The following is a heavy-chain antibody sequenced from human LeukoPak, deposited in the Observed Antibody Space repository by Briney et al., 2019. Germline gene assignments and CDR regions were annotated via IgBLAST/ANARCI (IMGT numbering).Heavy chain of an antibody. J-gene: IGHJ4*02. V-gene: IGHV3-53*01. CDR2: LSSGGST. Sequence: GGSLRLSCAASGFTFSSYAMHWVRQAPGKGLEWVSVLSSGGSTYYADSVKGRFTISRDSSKNTLYLQMNTLRAEDTAVYYCARESSGYYFDYWGQGTLVTVSS. CDR1: GFTFSSYA. D-gene: IGHD6-25*01. CDR3: ARESSGYYFDY.